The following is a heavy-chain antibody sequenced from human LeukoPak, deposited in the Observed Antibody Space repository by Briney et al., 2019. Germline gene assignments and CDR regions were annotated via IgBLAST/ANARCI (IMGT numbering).Heavy chain of an antibody. CDR2: IYYSRST. V-gene: IGHV4-59*01. J-gene: IGHJ6*02. CDR1: GASISSYY. Sequence: PSETLSPTCTVSGASISSYYWSWIRQPPGKGLEWIGYIYYSRSTNYNPSLKSRVTISVDTSKNQFSLKLSSVTAADTAVYYCARANLYCSSTSCYDERDGDYSYYGMDVWGHGDTVTVSS. CDR3: ARANLYCSSTSCYDERDGDYSYYGMDV. D-gene: IGHD2-2*01.